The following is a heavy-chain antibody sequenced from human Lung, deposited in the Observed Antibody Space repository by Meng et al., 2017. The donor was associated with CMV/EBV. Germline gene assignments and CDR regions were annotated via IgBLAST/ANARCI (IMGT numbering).Heavy chain of an antibody. J-gene: IGHJ6*02. CDR3: ARDGTLSPYYYYYGMDV. Sequence: SXAASGFTFSSYWMSWVRQAPGKGLEWVANINQDGNEEYYVDSLKGRFTISRDNAKNSLYLQMTSLRAEDTAVYYCARDGTLSPYYYYYGMDVWGQGTTVXVSS. CDR2: INQDGNEE. V-gene: IGHV3-7*01. CDR1: GFTFSSYW.